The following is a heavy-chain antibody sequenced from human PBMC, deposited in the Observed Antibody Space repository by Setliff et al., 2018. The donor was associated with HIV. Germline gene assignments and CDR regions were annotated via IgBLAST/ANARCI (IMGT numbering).Heavy chain of an antibody. D-gene: IGHD3-10*02. Sequence: PGGSLRLSCAASGFTFTNSAMSWVRQAPGKGLEWVSTISTSGANTYDADSMKGRFTISRDNSKNTLYLQMNSLTAEDTAVYYCARENYYVIEYWGQGTLVTVSS. CDR1: GFTFTNSA. CDR3: ARENYYVIEY. J-gene: IGHJ4*02. V-gene: IGHV3-23*01. CDR2: ISTSGANT.